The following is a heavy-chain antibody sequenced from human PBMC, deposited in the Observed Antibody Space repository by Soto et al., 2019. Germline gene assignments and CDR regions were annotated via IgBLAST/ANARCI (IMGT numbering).Heavy chain of an antibody. CDR3: ARGGSLYWYFDL. J-gene: IGHJ2*01. Sequence: ASVKVSCKDPGYTFTSYAMHWLRQAPGQRLEWMGWINAGNGNTKYSQKFQGRVTITRDTSASTAYMELSSLRSEDTAVYYCARGGSLYWYFDLWGRGTLVTVSS. CDR2: INAGNGNT. D-gene: IGHD1-26*01. V-gene: IGHV1-3*01. CDR1: GYTFTSYA.